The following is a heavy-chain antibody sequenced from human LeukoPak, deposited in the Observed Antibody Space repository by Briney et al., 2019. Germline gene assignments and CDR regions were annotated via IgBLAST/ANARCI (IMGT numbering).Heavy chain of an antibody. V-gene: IGHV3-21*01. CDR2: ISSSSSYI. J-gene: IGHJ4*02. Sequence: GGSLGLSRAASGFTFSRYRMNWVREAPGMGLEWVSSISSSSSYIYYADSVKGRFTISRDNAKNSLYLQMNSLRAEDTALYYCARDPYSGLFDYWGRGTLVTVSS. D-gene: IGHD4-11*01. CDR3: ARDPYSGLFDY. CDR1: GFTFSRYR.